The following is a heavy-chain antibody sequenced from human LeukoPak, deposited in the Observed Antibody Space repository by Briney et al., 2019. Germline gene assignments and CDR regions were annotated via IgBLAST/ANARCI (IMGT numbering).Heavy chain of an antibody. Sequence: PGGSLRLSCEASGFTFSDSFMSWIRQAPGKGLAWIAYISSRSRTTHYADSVKCRFTISRDNAKSSLFLQMDSLRAEDTAVYYCARHSQQLVFSPFDYWGQGSVVTVSS. CDR2: ISSRSRTT. D-gene: IGHD6-6*01. CDR1: GFTFSDSF. V-gene: IGHV3-11*01. J-gene: IGHJ4*02. CDR3: ARHSQQLVFSPFDY.